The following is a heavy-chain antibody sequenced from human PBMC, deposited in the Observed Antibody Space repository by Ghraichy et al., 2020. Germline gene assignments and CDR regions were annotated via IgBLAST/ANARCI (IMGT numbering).Heavy chain of an antibody. CDR1: RFTFSSYA. J-gene: IGHJ4*02. CDR2: ISGSGGST. Sequence: GGSLRLSCAASRFTFSSYAMSWVRQAPGKGLEWVSAISGSGGSTYYADSVKGRFTISRDNSKNTLYLQMNSLRAEDTAVYYCAKDPGGSYYWSYFFDYCRQGTLLTVSS. V-gene: IGHV3-23*01. CDR3: AKDPGGSYYWSYFFDY. D-gene: IGHD1-26*01.